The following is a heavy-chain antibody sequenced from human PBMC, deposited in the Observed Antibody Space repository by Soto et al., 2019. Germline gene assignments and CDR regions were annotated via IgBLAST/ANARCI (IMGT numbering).Heavy chain of an antibody. D-gene: IGHD3-10*01. CDR3: AKGGKGPITMVRGAHDAFDI. V-gene: IGHV6-1*01. CDR1: WGGGASNRAA. CDR2: TYYRSKWYN. J-gene: IGHJ3*02. Sequence: SQSLSVTGGMSWGGGASNRAAWDWIRQSPSRGLEWLGRTYYRSKWYNDYAVSVKSRITINPDTSKNQFSLQLNSVTPEDTAVYYCAKGGKGPITMVRGAHDAFDIWGQGTMVTVSS.